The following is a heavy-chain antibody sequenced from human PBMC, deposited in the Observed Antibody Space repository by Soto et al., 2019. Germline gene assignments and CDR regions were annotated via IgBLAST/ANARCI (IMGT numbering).Heavy chain of an antibody. J-gene: IGHJ4*02. CDR3: AKETSNSGCFDY. V-gene: IGHV3-23*01. CDR1: GLTFSSYA. D-gene: IGHD6-19*01. Sequence: EVQLLESGGGLVQPGGSLRLSCAASGLTFSSYAMNWVRQAPGKGLEWVSGISGSGGTTYYADSVKGRFTISRDNSMNTLYLQMKSLRAEDTAVYYCAKETSNSGCFDYWGQGTLVTVSS. CDR2: ISGSGGTT.